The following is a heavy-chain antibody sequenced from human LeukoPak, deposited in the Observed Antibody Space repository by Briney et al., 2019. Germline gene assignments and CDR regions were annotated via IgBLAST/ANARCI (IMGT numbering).Heavy chain of an antibody. CDR3: ASGFYCSSTSCYRFDY. Sequence: PGGSLRLSCAASGFPFSSYSMKWVRQAPGKGLEWVSSISSSSSFIYYADSVKGRFTISRDNAKNSLYLQMNSLRAEDTAVYYCASGFYCSSTSCYRFDYWGQGTLVTVSS. J-gene: IGHJ4*02. V-gene: IGHV3-21*01. CDR1: GFPFSSYS. CDR2: ISSSSSFI. D-gene: IGHD2-2*02.